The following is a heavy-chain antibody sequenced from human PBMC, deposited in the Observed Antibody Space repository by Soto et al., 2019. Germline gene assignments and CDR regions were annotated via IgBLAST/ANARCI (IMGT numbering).Heavy chain of an antibody. CDR3: ARIDPVTYYFDY. V-gene: IGHV4-59*01. CDR1: GGSISSYY. J-gene: IGHJ4*02. Sequence: SETLSLTCTVSGGSISSYYWSWIRQPPGKGLEWIGYIYYSGSTNYNPSLKSRVTISVDTSKNQFSLKLSSVTAADTAVYYCARIDPVTYYFDYWGQGTLVTVSS. CDR2: IYYSGST. D-gene: IGHD4-17*01.